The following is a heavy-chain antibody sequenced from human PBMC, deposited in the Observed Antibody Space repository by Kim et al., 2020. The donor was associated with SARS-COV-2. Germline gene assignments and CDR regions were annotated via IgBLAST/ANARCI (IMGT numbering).Heavy chain of an antibody. CDR1: GFTFDDYA. V-gene: IGHV3-9*01. D-gene: IGHD3-9*01. CDR3: AKSYYDILTGLFDY. J-gene: IGHJ4*02. Sequence: GGSLRLSCAASGFTFDDYAMHWVRQAPGKGLEWVSGISWNSGSIGYADSVKGRFTISRDNAKNSLYLQMNSLRAEDTALYYCAKSYYDILTGLFDYWGQGTLVTVSS. CDR2: ISWNSGSI.